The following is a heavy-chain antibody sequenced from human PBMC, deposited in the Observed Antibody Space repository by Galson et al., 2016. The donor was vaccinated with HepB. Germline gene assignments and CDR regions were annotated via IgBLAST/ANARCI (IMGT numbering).Heavy chain of an antibody. D-gene: IGHD2-21*02. J-gene: IGHJ4*02. CDR1: GFTFSSYG. Sequence: SLRLSCAASGFTFSSYGMHWVRQAPGKGLEWVAVIWYDGSNKYYADSVKGRFTISRDNSKNTLYLQMNSLRGEDTAVYYCARAACGGDCYSGYWGQGTLVTVPS. V-gene: IGHV3-33*01. CDR3: ARAACGGDCYSGY. CDR2: IWYDGSNK.